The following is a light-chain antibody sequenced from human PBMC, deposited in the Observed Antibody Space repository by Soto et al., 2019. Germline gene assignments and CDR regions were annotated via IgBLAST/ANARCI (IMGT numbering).Light chain of an antibody. CDR2: GAS. CDR3: QPSYSTPRT. CDR1: QSISNY. Sequence: DIQMTQFPSPLSASVGDRVTITCRASQSISNYLNWYQQKPGKAPNLLIYGASTLQSGVPSRFSGSGSGTDFTLATSSLHPEYFGTYFCQPSYSTPRTFGQGTRVEVK. J-gene: IGKJ1*01. V-gene: IGKV1-39*01.